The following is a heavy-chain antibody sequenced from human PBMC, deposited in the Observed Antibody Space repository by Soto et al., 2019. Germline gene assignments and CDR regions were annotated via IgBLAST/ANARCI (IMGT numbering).Heavy chain of an antibody. J-gene: IGHJ6*02. Sequence: QVQLVQSGAEVKKPGSSVKVSRKASGGTFSSYAISWVRQAPGQGLEWMGVIIPIFGTANYAQKFQGRVTITADESTSTAYMELSSLKSENTAVYYCARDPGYYDSSGPRHYSMDVWGQGTTVTVSS. CDR1: GGTFSSYA. D-gene: IGHD3-22*01. CDR3: ARDPGYYDSSGPRHYSMDV. V-gene: IGHV1-69*01. CDR2: IIPIFGTA.